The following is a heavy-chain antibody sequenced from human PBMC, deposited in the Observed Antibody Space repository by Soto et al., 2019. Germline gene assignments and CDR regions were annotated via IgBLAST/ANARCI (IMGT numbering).Heavy chain of an antibody. CDR2: INTGNGNT. V-gene: IGHV1-3*04. D-gene: IGHD6-13*01. CDR3: ARAPVYSSSWYSFGGMDV. J-gene: IGHJ6*02. CDR1: GYTFTSYA. Sequence: GASVKVSCKASGYTFTSYAMHWVRQAPGQGLEWMGWINTGNGNTKYSQKFQGRVTITRDTSASTAYMELSSLRSEDTAVYYCARAPVYSSSWYSFGGMDVWGQGTTVIVSS.